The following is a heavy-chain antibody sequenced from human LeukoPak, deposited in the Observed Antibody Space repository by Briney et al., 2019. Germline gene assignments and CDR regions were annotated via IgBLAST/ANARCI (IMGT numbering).Heavy chain of an antibody. CDR3: ARDAGYTYGPFDY. D-gene: IGHD5-18*01. CDR2: IYYSGST. CDR1: GGSISSGDYY. V-gene: IGHV4-30-4*01. J-gene: IGHJ4*02. Sequence: SETLSLTCIVSGGSISSGDYYWSWIRQPPGKGLEWIGYIYYSGSTSYNPSPKSRVTISVDTSKNQFSLKLSSVTAADTAVYYCARDAGYTYGPFDYWGQGTLVTVSS.